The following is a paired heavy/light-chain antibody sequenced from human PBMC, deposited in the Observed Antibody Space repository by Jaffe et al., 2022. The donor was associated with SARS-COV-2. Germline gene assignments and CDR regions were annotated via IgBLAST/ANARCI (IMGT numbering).Heavy chain of an antibody. CDR1: GFTFDDYS. J-gene: IGHJ4*02. V-gene: IGHV3-43D*03. CDR2: MIGDGSTA. Sequence: EVHLVESGGAVVQPGGSLRLSCAASGFTFDDYSMHWVRQAPGKGLEWVSLMIGDGSTAYYADSVKGRFISSRDNIDNSLFLRINSLRPEDTGLYYCAKGSSTSTWLIDHWGQGTLVTVSS. CDR3: AKGSSTSTWLIDH. D-gene: IGHD3-22*01.
Light chain of an antibody. Sequence: DILMTQSPSSLSASVGDRVTITCRASQGISNSLAWFQQKPGKVPNLLISGASTLQSGVPSRFSGSGSGTEFTLTISSLQPEDVAIYYCQKYNSVPLTFGGGTKVEIK. CDR3: QKYNSVPLT. J-gene: IGKJ4*01. V-gene: IGKV1-27*01. CDR1: QGISNS. CDR2: GAS.